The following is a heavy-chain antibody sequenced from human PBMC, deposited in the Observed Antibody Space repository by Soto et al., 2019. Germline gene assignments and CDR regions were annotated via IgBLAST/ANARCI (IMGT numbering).Heavy chain of an antibody. J-gene: IGHJ4*02. CDR3: AKGGYNYGFLFDC. CDR2: IDNSGGIT. CDR1: GFPFSTYA. V-gene: IGHV3-23*05. D-gene: IGHD5-18*01. Sequence: HPGGSLRLSCAASGFPFSTYAMSWVRQAPGKGLEWVSTIDNSGGITYYADSVKGRFTISRDNSKNTLYLQMNSLRAEDTAVYYCAKGGYNYGFLFDCWGQGTLVTVSS.